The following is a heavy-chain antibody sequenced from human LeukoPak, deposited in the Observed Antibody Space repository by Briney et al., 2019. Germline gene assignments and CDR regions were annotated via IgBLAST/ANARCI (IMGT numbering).Heavy chain of an antibody. V-gene: IGHV3-7*01. D-gene: IGHD3-10*01. Sequence: PGGSLRLSCAASRFTFSSYWMAWVRQAPGKGLEWVANINQDGSEEYYVDSVKGRFTISRDNAKNSLYLHMNSLSAEDTTVYYCARLSSASGTYYPHYFDYWGQGTLVTVSS. CDR3: ARLSSASGTYYPHYFDY. CDR2: INQDGSEE. CDR1: RFTFSSYW. J-gene: IGHJ4*02.